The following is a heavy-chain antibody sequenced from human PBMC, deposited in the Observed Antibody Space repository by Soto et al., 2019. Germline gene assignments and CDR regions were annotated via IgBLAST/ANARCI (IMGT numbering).Heavy chain of an antibody. V-gene: IGHV4-39*01. CDR2: IYYSGST. D-gene: IGHD1-26*01. J-gene: IGHJ4*02. CDR1: GGSISSGSDY. Sequence: SETLSLTCTVSGGSISSGSDYWGWIRQPPGKGLEWLAYIYYSGSTYYNPSLKSRITISMDTSKNQVSLRLTSVTAADTAVYYCARHPIVGTTLYFDYWGRGTLVTVSS. CDR3: ARHPIVGTTLYFDY.